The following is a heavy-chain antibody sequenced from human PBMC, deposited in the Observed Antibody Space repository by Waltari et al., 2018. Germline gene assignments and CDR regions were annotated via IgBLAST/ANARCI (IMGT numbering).Heavy chain of an antibody. J-gene: IGHJ4*02. D-gene: IGHD2-8*01. CDR1: GGSISDTTSY. CDR3: SRGGSDYCLNGVCSAFDY. Sequence: QLQESGPGVVKPSETLSLTCSVSGGSISDTTSYWGWIRQPPGKGLEWIGPVFYSGRTFYNPSLNSRVTFSVDTSNNHFSLKLQSVTAADTAVYYCSRGGSDYCLNGVCSAFDYWGQGTLVAVSS. V-gene: IGHV4-39*07. CDR2: VFYSGRT.